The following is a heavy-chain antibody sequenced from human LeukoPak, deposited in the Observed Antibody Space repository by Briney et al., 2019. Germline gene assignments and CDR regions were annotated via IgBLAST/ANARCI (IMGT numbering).Heavy chain of an antibody. CDR3: ARARAGAGTFFFDY. D-gene: IGHD6-13*01. J-gene: IGHJ4*02. CDR2: IYSGTST. CDR1: GLTVSSNY. V-gene: IGHV3-53*01. Sequence: PGGSLRLSCAASGLTVSSNYMSWVRQAPGKGLEWVSVIYSGTSTYYADSVKGRFTISRDNSKNTLYLQMNSLRAEDTAVYYCARARAGAGTFFFDYWGQGTLVTVSS.